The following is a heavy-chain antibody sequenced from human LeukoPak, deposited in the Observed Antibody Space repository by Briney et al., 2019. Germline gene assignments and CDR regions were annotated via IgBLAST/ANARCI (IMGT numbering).Heavy chain of an antibody. D-gene: IGHD3-10*01. V-gene: IGHV3-15*01. CDR2: IKSKTDGGTT. CDR1: GFTFSNAW. Sequence: PGGSLRLSCAASGFTFSNAWMSWVRQAPGKGLEWVGRIKSKTDGGTTDYAAPVKGRFTISRDDSKNTLYLQMNSLKTEDTAVYYCTTDLLLWFGEKTTAYYYYMDVWGKGTTVTVSS. J-gene: IGHJ6*03. CDR3: TTDLLLWFGEKTTAYYYYMDV.